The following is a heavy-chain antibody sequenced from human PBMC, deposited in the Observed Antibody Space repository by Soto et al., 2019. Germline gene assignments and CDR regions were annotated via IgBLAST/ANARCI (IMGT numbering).Heavy chain of an antibody. CDR2: IYYSGST. J-gene: IGHJ4*02. D-gene: IGHD3-22*01. CDR3: ASYYYDSSGYLPD. V-gene: IGHV4-30-4*01. Sequence: SSETPSLTCTVSGGSISSGDYYWSWIRQPPGKGLEWIGYIYYSGSTYYNPSLKSRVTISVDTSKNQFSLKLSSVTAADTAVYYCASYYYDSSGYLPDWGQGTLVTVSS. CDR1: GGSISSGDYY.